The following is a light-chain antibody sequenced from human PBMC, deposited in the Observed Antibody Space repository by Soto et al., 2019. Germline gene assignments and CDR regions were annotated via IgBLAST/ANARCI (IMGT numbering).Light chain of an antibody. J-gene: IGLJ3*02. CDR2: GNS. V-gene: IGLV1-40*01. CDR1: SSNIGAGYD. CDR3: QSYDSSLRGWV. Sequence: QSVLTQPPSVSGAPGQRVTISCTESSSNIGAGYDVHWYQPLPGTAPKLLIYGNSNRPSGVPDRFSGSKSGTSASLAITGLQAEDEADYYCQSYDSSLRGWVFGGGTKLTVL.